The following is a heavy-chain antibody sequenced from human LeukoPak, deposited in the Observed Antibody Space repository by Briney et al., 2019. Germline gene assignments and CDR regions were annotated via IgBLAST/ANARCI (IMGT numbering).Heavy chain of an antibody. CDR3: AKDSNPYSGYDLLFDY. CDR2: ISSGGNT. Sequence: GGSLRLSCAASGFIVSSNYMSWVRQAPGKGLEWVSVISSGGNTYYADSVKGRFTISRDISKNTLYLQMNGLRAEDTAVYYCAKDSNPYSGYDLLFDYWGQGTLVTVSS. V-gene: IGHV3-53*01. J-gene: IGHJ4*02. CDR1: GFIVSSNY. D-gene: IGHD5-12*01.